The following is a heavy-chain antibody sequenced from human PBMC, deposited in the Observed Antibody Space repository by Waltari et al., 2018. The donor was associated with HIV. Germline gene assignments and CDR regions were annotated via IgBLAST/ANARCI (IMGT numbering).Heavy chain of an antibody. CDR3: ARDRQTDGYKKRSGYWFDP. CDR1: GGSISSYY. CDR2: IYYSGST. Sequence: QVQLQESGPGLVKPSETLSLTCTVSGGSISSYYWSWIRQPPGKGLEWIGYIYYSGSTNYNPSLKSRVTISVDTSKNQFSLKLSSVTAADTAVYYCARDRQTDGYKKRSGYWFDPWGQGTLVTVSS. V-gene: IGHV4-59*01. D-gene: IGHD5-12*01. J-gene: IGHJ5*02.